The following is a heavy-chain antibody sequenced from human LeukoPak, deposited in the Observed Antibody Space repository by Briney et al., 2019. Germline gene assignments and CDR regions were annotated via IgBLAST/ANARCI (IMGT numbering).Heavy chain of an antibody. D-gene: IGHD3-3*01. CDR3: ARHGAYDFWSGYHDCFDY. J-gene: IGHJ4*02. CDR1: GYTFTSYA. V-gene: IGHV1-3*01. CDR2: INAGNGNT. Sequence: ASVKVSCKASGYTFTSYAMHWVRQAPGQRLEWMGWINAGNGNTKYSQKFQGRVTITRDTSASTAYMELSSLRSEDTAVYYCARHGAYDFWSGYHDCFDYWGQGILVTVSS.